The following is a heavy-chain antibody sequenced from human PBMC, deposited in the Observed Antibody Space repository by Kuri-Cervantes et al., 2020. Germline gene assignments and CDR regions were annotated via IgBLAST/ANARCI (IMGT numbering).Heavy chain of an antibody. J-gene: IGHJ4*02. CDR1: GFTFSTYA. CDR2: ISDWSGST. V-gene: IGHV3-23*01. Sequence: GGSLRLSCAASGFTFSTYAMSWVRQAPGKGLGWVSTISDWSGSTYYADSVKGRFTISRDNSKNTLYLQMNSLRAEDTAVYYCAKEPYYYNLFDYWGQGTLVTVSS. D-gene: IGHD3-10*01. CDR3: AKEPYYYNLFDY.